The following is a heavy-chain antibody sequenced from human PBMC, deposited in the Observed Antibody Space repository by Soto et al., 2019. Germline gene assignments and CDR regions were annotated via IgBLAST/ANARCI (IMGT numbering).Heavy chain of an antibody. J-gene: IGHJ5*02. CDR2: IHHSGST. CDR3: ARVRQGCSSTSCYFDP. CDR1: GGSISSSNW. Sequence: QVQLQESGPGLVKPSGTLSLTCAVSGGSISSSNWWNWVRQPPGKGLEWIGEIHHSGSTNYNPSLKSGVTISVDKSKNQFSLKLNSVTAADTAVYYCARVRQGCSSTSCYFDPWGQGTLVTVSS. V-gene: IGHV4-4*02. D-gene: IGHD2-2*01.